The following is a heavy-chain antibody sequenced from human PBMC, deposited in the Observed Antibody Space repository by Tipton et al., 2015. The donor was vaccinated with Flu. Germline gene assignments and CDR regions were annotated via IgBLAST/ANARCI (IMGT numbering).Heavy chain of an antibody. D-gene: IGHD3-22*01. CDR3: ASGNFYDSSGYFAF. J-gene: IGHJ4*02. CDR2: THTNGNT. Sequence: TLSLTCTVSGGSLSSYYWSWIRQSVGKGPEWIGRTHTNGNTNYNSSFGSRLTMSLDTSKSQFSMTLTSVTVADTAVYYCASGNFYDSSGYFAFWGQGILVTVSS. CDR1: GGSLSSYY. V-gene: IGHV4-4*07.